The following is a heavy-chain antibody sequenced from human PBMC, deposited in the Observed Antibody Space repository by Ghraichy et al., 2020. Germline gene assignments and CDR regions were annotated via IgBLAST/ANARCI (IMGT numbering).Heavy chain of an antibody. CDR3: ARMGEYSSSYHY. J-gene: IGHJ4*02. V-gene: IGHV1-18*04. D-gene: IGHD6-6*01. CDR1: GYTFTSYG. Sequence: ASVKVSCKASGYTFTSYGINWMRQAPGQGLEWMGWINPNDANTDYAQKLQGRVTLTTDTSTNTAYMDLRSLRSDDTAVYYCARMGEYSSSYHYWGQGTLVTVSS. CDR2: INPNDANT.